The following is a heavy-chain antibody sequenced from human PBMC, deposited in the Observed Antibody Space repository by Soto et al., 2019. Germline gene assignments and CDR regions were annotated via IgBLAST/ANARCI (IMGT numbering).Heavy chain of an antibody. CDR2: IIPIFGTA. CDR1: GGTFSSYA. J-gene: IGHJ6*02. CDR3: ARDPGASDYYYYGMDV. D-gene: IGHD2-2*01. Sequence: GASVKVPCKASGGTFSSYAISWVRQAPGQGLEWMGGIIPIFGTANYAQKFQGRITITADESTSTAYMELSSLRSEDTAVYYCARDPGASDYYYYGMDVWGQGTTVTVSS. V-gene: IGHV1-69*13.